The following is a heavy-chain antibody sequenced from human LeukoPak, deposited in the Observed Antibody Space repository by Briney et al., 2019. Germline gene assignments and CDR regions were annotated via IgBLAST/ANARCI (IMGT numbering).Heavy chain of an antibody. CDR3: ARDLSSGWYYFDY. CDR2: ISYDGSNK. CDR1: GFTFSSYA. V-gene: IGHV3-30-3*01. D-gene: IGHD6-19*01. J-gene: IGHJ4*02. Sequence: GGSLRLSCAASGFTFSSYAVHWVRQAPGKGLEWVAVISYDGSNKYYADSVKGRFTISRDNSKNTLYLQMNSLRAEDTAVYYCARDLSSGWYYFDYWGQGTLVTVSS.